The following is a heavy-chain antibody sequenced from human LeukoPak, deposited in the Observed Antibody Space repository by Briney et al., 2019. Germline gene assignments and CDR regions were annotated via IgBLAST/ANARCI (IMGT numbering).Heavy chain of an antibody. CDR3: ARGQYSSSSVYYYYYYMDV. CDR1: GLTVSSSY. Sequence: SGGSLRLSCAASGLTVSSSYMTWVRQAPGKGLEWVSLIYSGGTIYYADSVEGRFTISRDNSKNTVYLQMNSLRAEDTAVYYCARGQYSSSSVYYYYYYMDVWGKGTTVTVSS. J-gene: IGHJ6*03. CDR2: IYSGGTI. D-gene: IGHD6-6*01. V-gene: IGHV3-53*01.